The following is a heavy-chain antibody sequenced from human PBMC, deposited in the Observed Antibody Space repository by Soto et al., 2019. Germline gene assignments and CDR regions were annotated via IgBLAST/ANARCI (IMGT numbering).Heavy chain of an antibody. V-gene: IGHV3-11*01. D-gene: IGHD4-4*01. J-gene: IGHJ5*02. CDR3: ARESESEMTTELDWFDP. Sequence: QVQLVESGGGLVKPGGSLRLSCAASGFTFSDYYMSWIRQAPGKGLEWVSYISSSGSTIYYADSVKGRFTISSDNAKNSLYLQMNSLRAEDTAVYYCARESESEMTTELDWFDPWGQGTLVTVSS. CDR1: GFTFSDYY. CDR2: ISSSGSTI.